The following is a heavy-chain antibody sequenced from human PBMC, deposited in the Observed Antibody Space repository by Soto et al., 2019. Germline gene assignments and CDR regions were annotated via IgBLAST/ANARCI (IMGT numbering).Heavy chain of an antibody. Sequence: QVQLQESGPGLVKPSETLSLTCTVSGGSVSSGSYYWSWIRQPPGKGLEWIGYIYYSGSTNYNPSLMSRVTISVDTSKNQFSLKLSSVTAADTAVYYCARDQAGTYYYGMDVWGQGTTVTVSS. D-gene: IGHD1-1*01. J-gene: IGHJ6*02. CDR3: ARDQAGTYYYGMDV. CDR2: IYYSGST. V-gene: IGHV4-61*01. CDR1: GGSVSSGSYY.